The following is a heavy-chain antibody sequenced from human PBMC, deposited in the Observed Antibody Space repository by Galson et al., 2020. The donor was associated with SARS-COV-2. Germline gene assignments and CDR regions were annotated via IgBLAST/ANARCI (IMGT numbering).Heavy chain of an antibody. V-gene: IGHV4-39*01. D-gene: IGHD4-17*01. CDR2: IYYSGST. CDR3: ATYGDWYY. J-gene: IGHJ4*02. Sequence: SETLSLTCTVSGGSISSSSYYWGWIRQPPGKGLEWIGSIYYSGSTYYNPSLKSRVTISVDTSKNQFSLKLSSVTAADTAVYYCATYGDWYYWGQGTLVTVSS. CDR1: GGSISSSSYY.